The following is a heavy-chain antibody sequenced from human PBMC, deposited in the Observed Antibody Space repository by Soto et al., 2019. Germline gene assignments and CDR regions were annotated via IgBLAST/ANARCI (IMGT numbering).Heavy chain of an antibody. V-gene: IGHV3-33*01. CDR2: IWYDGSNK. CDR1: GFTFSSYG. CDR3: AREPPKVAATLYYYGMGV. Sequence: QVQLVESGGGVVQPGRSLRLSCAASGFTFSSYGMHWVRQAPGKGLEWVAVIWYDGSNKYYADSVKGRFTISRDNSKNTLYLQMDSLRAEDTAVYYCAREPPKVAATLYYYGMGVWGQGTTVTVSS. J-gene: IGHJ6*02. D-gene: IGHD2-15*01.